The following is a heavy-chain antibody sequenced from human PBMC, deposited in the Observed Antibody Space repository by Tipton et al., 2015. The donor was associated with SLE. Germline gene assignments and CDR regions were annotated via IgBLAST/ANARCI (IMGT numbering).Heavy chain of an antibody. CDR3: ARDEKRPTWGNWFDP. J-gene: IGHJ5*02. CDR1: GGPINISGYF. CDR2: IYSDGNT. Sequence: TLSLTCAVSGGPINISGYFWGWIRQPPGKGLEWVGNIYSDGNTYYNPSLKSRVTISVDMSKNQFSLTVTSVTAADTAVYYCARDEKRPTWGNWFDPWGPGTLVPVSS. D-gene: IGHD3-16*01. V-gene: IGHV4-39*07.